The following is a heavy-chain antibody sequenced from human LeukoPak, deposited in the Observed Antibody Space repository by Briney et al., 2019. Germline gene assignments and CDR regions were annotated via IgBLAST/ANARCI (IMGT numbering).Heavy chain of an antibody. J-gene: IGHJ6*02. CDR3: ARGPKYDSSGYWYYYYYGMDV. CDR2: MNPNSGNT. Sequence: GASVKVSCKASGYTFTSYDINWVRQATGQGLEWMGWMNPNSGNTGYAQKFQGRVTMTRNTSISTAHMELSSLRSEDTAVYYCARGPKYDSSGYWYYYYYGMDVWGQGTTVTVSS. V-gene: IGHV1-8*01. CDR1: GYTFTSYD. D-gene: IGHD3-22*01.